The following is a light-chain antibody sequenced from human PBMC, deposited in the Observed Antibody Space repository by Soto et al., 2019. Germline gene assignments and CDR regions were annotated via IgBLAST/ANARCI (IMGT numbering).Light chain of an antibody. J-gene: IGLJ1*01. CDR3: QVWDSSSDHYV. Sequence: SYELTQPPSVSVAPGQTATITCGGNNIGIKSVHWYQQKPGQAPVLVVYDDRDRPSGIPERFSGSNSGNTATLTISGVEAGDEADYYCQVWDSSSDHYVFGTGTKVT. V-gene: IGLV3-21*02. CDR1: NIGIKS. CDR2: DDR.